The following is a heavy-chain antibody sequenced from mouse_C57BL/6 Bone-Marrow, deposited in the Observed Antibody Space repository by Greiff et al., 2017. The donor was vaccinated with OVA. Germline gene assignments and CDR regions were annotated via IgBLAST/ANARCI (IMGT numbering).Heavy chain of an antibody. CDR1: GYSITSGYY. J-gene: IGHJ2*01. CDR3: AGYWDYFDY. V-gene: IGHV3-6*01. CDR2: IRYDGSN. Sequence: EVQLVESGPGLVKPSQSLSLTCSVTGYSITSGYYWNWIRQFPGNKPEWMGYIRYDGSNNYNPSLKNRISITRDTSKNQFFLKLKSVTTEDTATYYCAGYWDYFDYWGQGTTLTVSS. D-gene: IGHD4-1*01.